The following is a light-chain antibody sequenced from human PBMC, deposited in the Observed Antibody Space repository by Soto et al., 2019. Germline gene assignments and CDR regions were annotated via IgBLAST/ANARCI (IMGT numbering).Light chain of an antibody. V-gene: IGKV3D-20*01. CDR3: QQYGSAPLT. Sequence: EIVLTQSPATLSLSPGERATLSCGASQSVSSSYLAWYQKTPVLAPRLLIYDASSRATGIPDRFSGSGSGTDFTLTISRLEPEDFAVYYCQQYGSAPLTFGPGTKVDIK. CDR2: DAS. J-gene: IGKJ3*01. CDR1: QSVSSSY.